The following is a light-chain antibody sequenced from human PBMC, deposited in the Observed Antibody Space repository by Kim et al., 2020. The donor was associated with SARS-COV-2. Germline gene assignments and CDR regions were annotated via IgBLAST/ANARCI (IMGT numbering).Light chain of an antibody. Sequence: EIVLTQSPATLSLSPGEGATLSCRASHSIGINLAWYHLTRGQAPRLLIYDAAVRATGIPDKFSGSGSGTDFTLTISSLDPEDFAIYFCQQHSKWPPAPSFGGGTKLEIK. CDR1: HSIGIN. CDR2: DAA. CDR3: QQHSKWPPAPS. J-gene: IGKJ4*01. V-gene: IGKV3-11*01.